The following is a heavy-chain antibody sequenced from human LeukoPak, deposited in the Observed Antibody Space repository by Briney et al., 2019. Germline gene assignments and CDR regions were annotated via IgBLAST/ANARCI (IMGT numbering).Heavy chain of an antibody. CDR2: ISHSGST. V-gene: IGHV4-34*01. CDR1: GGSFSSSY. J-gene: IGHJ4*02. Sequence: PSETLSLTCAVYGGSFSSSYWSWIRQPPGKGLEWIGEISHSGSTKYNPSLKSRVTISVDTSKKQFSLKLSSVTAADTAVYYCARSLYDEGYWGQGNLVTVSS. D-gene: IGHD3-22*01. CDR3: ARSLYDEGY.